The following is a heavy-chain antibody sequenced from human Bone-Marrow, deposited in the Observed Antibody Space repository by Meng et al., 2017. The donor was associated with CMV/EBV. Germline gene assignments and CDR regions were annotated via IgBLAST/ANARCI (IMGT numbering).Heavy chain of an antibody. D-gene: IGHD6-19*01. Sequence: SVKVSCKASGGTFSSYAISWVRQAPGQGLEWMGGIIPIFGTANYAQKFQGRVTITTDESTSTAYMELSSLRSEDTAVYYCASGSATLTYYYYYYGMDVWGQGHTVHVYS. CDR3: ASGSATLTYYYYYYGMDV. CDR2: IIPIFGTA. CDR1: GGTFSSYA. J-gene: IGHJ6*02. V-gene: IGHV1-69*05.